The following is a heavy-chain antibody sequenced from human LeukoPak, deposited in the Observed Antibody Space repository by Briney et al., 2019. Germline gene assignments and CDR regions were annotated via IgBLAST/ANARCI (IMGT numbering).Heavy chain of an antibody. CDR1: GGSISSSSYY. Sequence: SETLSLTCTVSGGSISSSSYYWGWIRQPPGKGLEWIGSIYYSGSTYYNPPLKSRVTISVDTSKNQFSLKLSSVTAADTAVFYCASGTWGFYDTTVGVYWGQGTLVTVSS. D-gene: IGHD3-22*01. J-gene: IGHJ4*02. V-gene: IGHV4-39*07. CDR2: IYYSGST. CDR3: ASGTWGFYDTTVGVY.